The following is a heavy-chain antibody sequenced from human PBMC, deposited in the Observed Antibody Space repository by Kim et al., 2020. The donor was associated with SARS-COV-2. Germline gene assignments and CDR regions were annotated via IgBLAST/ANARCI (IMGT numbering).Heavy chain of an antibody. J-gene: IGHJ4*02. CDR2: ISSSGYTI. CDR3: ARGKIDY. Sequence: GGSLRLSCAASSSYEMNWVRQAPGKGLEWVSYISSSGYTIYYADSVKGRFTISRDNAKNSLYLQMNSLRAEDTAVYYCARGKIDYWGQGTLVTVSS. CDR1: SSYE. V-gene: IGHV3-48*03. D-gene: IGHD6-13*01.